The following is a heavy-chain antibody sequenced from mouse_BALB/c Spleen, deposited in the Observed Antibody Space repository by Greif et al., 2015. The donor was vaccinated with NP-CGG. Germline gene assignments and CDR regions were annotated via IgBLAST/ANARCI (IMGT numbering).Heavy chain of an antibody. CDR2: IDPANGNT. CDR1: GFNIKDTY. V-gene: IGHV14-3*02. J-gene: IGHJ1*01. Sequence: VQLQQSGAELVKPGDSVKWSCKGSGFNIKDTYMHWVKQRPEQGMEWIGRIDPANGNTKYDPKFQGKATITADTSSNTAYLHLSSLTSEDTAVYYCARWDLYFDVWGAGTTFTFSS. CDR3: ARWDLYFDV.